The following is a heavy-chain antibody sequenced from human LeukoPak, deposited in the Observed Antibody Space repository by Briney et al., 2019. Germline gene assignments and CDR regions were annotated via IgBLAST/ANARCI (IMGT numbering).Heavy chain of an antibody. J-gene: IGHJ3*02. CDR2: IYPGDSDT. Sequence: GESLEISCKGSGYSFTSYWIGWVRQMPGKGLEWMGIIYPGDSDTRYSPSSQGQVTISADKSISTAYLQWSSLKASDTAMYYCARPLDYYDSSGYYGAFDIWGQGTMVTVSS. V-gene: IGHV5-51*01. CDR3: ARPLDYYDSSGYYGAFDI. D-gene: IGHD3-22*01. CDR1: GYSFTSYW.